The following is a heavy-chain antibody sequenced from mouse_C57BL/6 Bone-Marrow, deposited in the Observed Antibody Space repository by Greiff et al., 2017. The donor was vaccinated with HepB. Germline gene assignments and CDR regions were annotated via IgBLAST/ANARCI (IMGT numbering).Heavy chain of an antibody. CDR1: GFTFSDYG. J-gene: IGHJ2*01. CDR3: ARSLGSSGYDY. V-gene: IGHV5-17*01. D-gene: IGHD3-2*02. Sequence: EVMLVESGGGLVKPGGSLKLSCAASGFTFSDYGMHWVRQAPEKGLEWVAYISSGSSTIYYADTVKGRFTISRDNAKNTLFLQMTSLRSEDTAMYYCARSLGSSGYDYWGQGTTLTVSS. CDR2: ISSGSSTI.